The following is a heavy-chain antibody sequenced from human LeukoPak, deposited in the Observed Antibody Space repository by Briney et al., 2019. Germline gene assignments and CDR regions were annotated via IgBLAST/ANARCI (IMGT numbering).Heavy chain of an antibody. D-gene: IGHD5-12*01. Sequence: ASVKVSCKASGYTFTSYAMNWVRQPPGQGLEWMGWINTNTGNPTYAQGFTGRFVFSLDTSVSTAYLQISSLKAEDTAVYYCARAIVAAIGEADAFDIWGQGTMVTVSS. CDR2: INTNTGNP. CDR3: ARAIVAAIGEADAFDI. CDR1: GYTFTSYA. V-gene: IGHV7-4-1*02. J-gene: IGHJ3*02.